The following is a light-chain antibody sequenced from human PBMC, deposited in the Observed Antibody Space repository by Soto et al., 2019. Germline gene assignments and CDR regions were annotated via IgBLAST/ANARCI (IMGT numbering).Light chain of an antibody. V-gene: IGLV2-8*01. CDR2: EVT. J-gene: IGLJ7*01. CDR1: GSDIAVYDF. Sequence: QSALTQPPSASGSPGQSVTISCAGSGSDIAVYDFVSWYQQHPGTAPKLIIYEVTKRPSGIPDRFSGSKSASTASLTVSGLQAEDEADYYSRSYACSNALVLGGVTQLTVL. CDR3: RSYACSNALV.